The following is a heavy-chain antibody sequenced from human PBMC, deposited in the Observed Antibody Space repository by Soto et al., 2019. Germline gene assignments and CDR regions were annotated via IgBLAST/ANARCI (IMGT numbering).Heavy chain of an antibody. D-gene: IGHD2-8*01. CDR3: ARGNDVSAYTYCFDY. Sequence: SETLSLTCAVYGGSFSGYYWSWIRQPPGKGLEWIGEINHSGSTNYNPSLKSRVTISVDTSKNQFSLKLSSVTAADTAVYYCARGNDVSAYTYCFDYWGQGTLVTVSS. J-gene: IGHJ4*02. CDR2: INHSGST. V-gene: IGHV4-34*01. CDR1: GGSFSGYY.